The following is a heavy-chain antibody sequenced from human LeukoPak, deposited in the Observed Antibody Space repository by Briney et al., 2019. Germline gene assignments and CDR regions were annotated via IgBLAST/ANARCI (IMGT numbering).Heavy chain of an antibody. V-gene: IGHV3-49*04. CDR1: GFTFGDYA. J-gene: IGHJ4*02. CDR2: IRSKAYGGST. Sequence: GVSLRLSCTASGFTFGDYAMSWVRQAPGKGLEWVGFIRSKAYGGSTEYAASVKGRFTISRDDSKSIAYLQMNSLKTEDTAVYYCTRGYDFWSFWGQGTLVTVSS. D-gene: IGHD3-3*01. CDR3: TRGYDFWSF.